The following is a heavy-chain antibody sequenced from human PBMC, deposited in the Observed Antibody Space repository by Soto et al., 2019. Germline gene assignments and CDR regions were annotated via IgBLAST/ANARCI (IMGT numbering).Heavy chain of an antibody. CDR1: GFRFNNYG. Sequence: RWYPRLSCADYGFRFNNYGMSWVRQAPGKGLPWVSFINVSVDIRYYADSVKARVTISRDNSKNTLYLKVNSLRAEDTAVYYCGKWAVVRGPPGGAAYWGQGTLVIDSS. CDR2: INVSVDIR. V-gene: IGHV3-23*01. CDR3: GKWAVVRGPPGGAAY. J-gene: IGHJ4*02. D-gene: IGHD2-2*01.